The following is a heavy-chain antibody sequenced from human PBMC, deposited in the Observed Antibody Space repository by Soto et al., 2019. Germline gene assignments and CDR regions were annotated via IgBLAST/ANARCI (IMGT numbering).Heavy chain of an antibody. CDR2: ISYDGSNK. Sequence: ESGGGVVQPGGSLSLPFAASEFPFSTNGMHWARQAQGRGLEWGAVISYDGSNKYYADSVKGRFTISRDNSKNTLYLQMNSLRAEDTAVYYCAKATGSYYFLDYWGQGTLVTVSS. V-gene: IGHV3-30*18. CDR1: EFPFSTNG. CDR3: AKATGSYYFLDY. D-gene: IGHD1-26*01. J-gene: IGHJ4*02.